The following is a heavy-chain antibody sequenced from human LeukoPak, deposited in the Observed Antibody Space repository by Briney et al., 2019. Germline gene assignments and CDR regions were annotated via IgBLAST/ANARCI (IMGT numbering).Heavy chain of an antibody. CDR3: AKISNSLPDY. Sequence: GGSLRLSCAASGFTVSSYGMHWVRQAPGKGLEWVAVISYDGSNKYYADSVKGRFTISRDNSKNTLYLQMNSLRAEDTAVYYCAKISNSLPDYWGQGTLVTVSS. V-gene: IGHV3-30*18. CDR1: GFTVSSYG. D-gene: IGHD2-21*01. J-gene: IGHJ4*02. CDR2: ISYDGSNK.